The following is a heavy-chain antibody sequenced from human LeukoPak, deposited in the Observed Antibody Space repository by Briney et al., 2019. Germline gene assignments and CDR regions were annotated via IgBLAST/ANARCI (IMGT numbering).Heavy chain of an antibody. CDR3: AREATVTEDAFDI. J-gene: IGHJ3*02. CDR2: ISSSSSYI. CDR1: GFTFSSYA. Sequence: GGSLRLSCAASGFTFSSYAMHWVRQAPGKGLEWVSSISSSSSYIYYADSVKGRFTISRDNAKNSLYLQMNSLRAEDTAVYYCAREATVTEDAFDIWGQGTMVTVSS. V-gene: IGHV3-21*01. D-gene: IGHD4-17*01.